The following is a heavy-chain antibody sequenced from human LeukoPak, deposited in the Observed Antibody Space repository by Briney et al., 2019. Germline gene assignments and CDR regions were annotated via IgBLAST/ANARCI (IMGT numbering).Heavy chain of an antibody. V-gene: IGHV4-34*01. Sequence: PSETLSLTCAVYGGSFSGYYWSWIRQPPGKGLEWIGEINHSGSTNYNPSLKSRVTISVDTSKNQFSLKLSSVTAADTAVYYCARGASFDYWGQGTLVTVSS. J-gene: IGHJ4*02. CDR2: INHSGST. CDR3: ARGASFDY. CDR1: GGSFSGYY.